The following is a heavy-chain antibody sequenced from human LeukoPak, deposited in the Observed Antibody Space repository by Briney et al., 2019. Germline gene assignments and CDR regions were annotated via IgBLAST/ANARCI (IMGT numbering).Heavy chain of an antibody. CDR3: ARGMRESDYGDYGSWFDP. CDR2: IHNSGTT. D-gene: IGHD4-17*01. J-gene: IGHJ5*02. V-gene: IGHV4-39*01. Sequence: SETLSLTCTVSGGSISSSGYHWGGIRQPPGKGLEWIGSIHNSGTTYYNPSLQSRVTISVDTSKNQFSLKLSSVTAADTAVYYCARGMRESDYGDYGSWFDPWGQGTLVTVSS. CDR1: GGSISSSGYH.